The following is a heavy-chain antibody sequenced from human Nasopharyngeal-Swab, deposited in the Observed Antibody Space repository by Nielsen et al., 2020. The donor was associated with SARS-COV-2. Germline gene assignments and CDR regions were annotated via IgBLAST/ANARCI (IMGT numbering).Heavy chain of an antibody. CDR1: GYTFTSYG. V-gene: IGHV1-18*01. CDR3: ARDLEQKYYDYVWGSYRPFDY. D-gene: IGHD3-16*02. J-gene: IGHJ4*02. Sequence: ASVKVSCKASGYTFTSYGISWVRQAPGQGLEWMGWISAYNGNTNYAQKLQGRVTMTTDTSTSTAYMELRSLRSDDTAVYYCARDLEQKYYDYVWGSYRPFDYWGQGTLVTVSS. CDR2: ISAYNGNT.